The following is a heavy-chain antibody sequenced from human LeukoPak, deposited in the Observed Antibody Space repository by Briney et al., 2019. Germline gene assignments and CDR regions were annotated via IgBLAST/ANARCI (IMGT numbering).Heavy chain of an antibody. D-gene: IGHD2-15*01. CDR1: GGSFSGYY. J-gene: IGHJ4*02. CDR3: ARGRVGVYY. CDR2: INHSGST. Sequence: SETLSLTCAVYGGSFSGYYWSWIRQPPGKGLEWIGEINHSGSTNYNPSLKSRVTISVDTSKNQFSLKLSSVTAADTAVYYCARGRVGVYYWGQGTLVTVSS. V-gene: IGHV4-34*01.